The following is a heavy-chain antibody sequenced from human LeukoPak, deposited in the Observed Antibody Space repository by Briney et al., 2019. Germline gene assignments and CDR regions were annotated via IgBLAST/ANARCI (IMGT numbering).Heavy chain of an antibody. D-gene: IGHD3-10*02. V-gene: IGHV3-49*03. CDR1: GFTCRDYG. Sequence: GSLRLSCTASGFTCRDYGISWLRQAPGKGLEWVSFIGSGPFGGATEFAASVKGRLTVSRDDSKTTAYLPMDRLKTEHTAVYYCTRVGRGVRRDAFDIWGQGTMVVVSS. J-gene: IGHJ3*02. CDR2: IGSGPFGGAT. CDR3: TRVGRGVRRDAFDI.